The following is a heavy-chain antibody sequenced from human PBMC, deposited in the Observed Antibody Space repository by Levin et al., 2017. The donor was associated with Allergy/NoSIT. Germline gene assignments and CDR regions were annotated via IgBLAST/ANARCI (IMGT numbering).Heavy chain of an antibody. CDR2: ISWNSGSI. CDR1: GFTFDDYA. Sequence: PGGSLRLSCAASGFTFDDYAMHWVRQAPGKGLEWVSGISWNSGSIGYADSVKGRFTISRDNAKNSLYLQMNSLRAEDTALYYCAKDILYSSSGWFDPWGQGTLVTVSS. D-gene: IGHD6-6*01. V-gene: IGHV3-9*01. J-gene: IGHJ5*02. CDR3: AKDILYSSSGWFDP.